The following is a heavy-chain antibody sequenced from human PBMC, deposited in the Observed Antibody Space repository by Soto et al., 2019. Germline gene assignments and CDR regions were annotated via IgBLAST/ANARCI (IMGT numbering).Heavy chain of an antibody. Sequence: QVQLVQSGAEVKKPGASVKVSCKASGYTFTSYAMHWVRQAPGQRPEWMGWINAGNGNTKYSQKFQGRVTITRDTSASTAYMELSSLRSEDTAVYYCARGPTWGGIDYWGQGTLVTVSS. CDR3: ARGPTWGGIDY. V-gene: IGHV1-3*01. CDR2: INAGNGNT. D-gene: IGHD3-16*01. J-gene: IGHJ4*02. CDR1: GYTFTSYA.